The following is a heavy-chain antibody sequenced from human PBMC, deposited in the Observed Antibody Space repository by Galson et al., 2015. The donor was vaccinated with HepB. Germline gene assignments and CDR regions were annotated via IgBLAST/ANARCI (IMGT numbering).Heavy chain of an antibody. CDR1: GYTFTGYY. J-gene: IGHJ4*02. Sequence: SVKVSCKASGYTFTGYYMHWVRQAPGQGLEWMGRINPNSGGTNYAQKFQGRVTMTRDTSISTAYMELSRLRSDDTAVYYCAVLMITFGGVISPRGFDYWGQGTLVTVSS. V-gene: IGHV1-2*06. CDR3: AVLMITFGGVISPRGFDY. D-gene: IGHD3-16*02. CDR2: INPNSGGT.